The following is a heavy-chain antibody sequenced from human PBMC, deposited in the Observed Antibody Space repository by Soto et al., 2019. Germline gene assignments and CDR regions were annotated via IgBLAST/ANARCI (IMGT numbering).Heavy chain of an antibody. D-gene: IGHD6-13*01. Sequence: SETLSLTCTVSGGSISSGGYYWSWIRQHPGKGLEWIGYIYYSGSTYYNPSLKSRVTISIDTSKNQFSLKLSSVTAADTAVYYCARDSVAIAAAGTLGFDYWGQGTLVTVSS. CDR1: GGSISSGGYY. CDR3: ARDSVAIAAAGTLGFDY. CDR2: IYYSGST. J-gene: IGHJ4*02. V-gene: IGHV4-31*03.